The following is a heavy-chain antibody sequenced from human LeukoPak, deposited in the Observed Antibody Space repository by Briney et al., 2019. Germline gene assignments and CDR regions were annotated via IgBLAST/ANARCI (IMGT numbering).Heavy chain of an antibody. Sequence: SETLSLTCTVSGGSISSYYWSWIRQPPGKGLEWLGEIYHSGSTNCNPSLKSRVTISVDKSKNQFSLKLSSVTAADTAVYYCAREQPGIAAAGFDYWGQGTLVTVSS. D-gene: IGHD6-13*01. V-gene: IGHV4-59*12. CDR1: GGSISSYY. CDR3: AREQPGIAAAGFDY. J-gene: IGHJ4*02. CDR2: IYHSGST.